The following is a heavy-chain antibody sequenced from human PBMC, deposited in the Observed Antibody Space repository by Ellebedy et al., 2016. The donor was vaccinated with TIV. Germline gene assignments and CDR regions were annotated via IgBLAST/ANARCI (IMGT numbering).Heavy chain of an antibody. J-gene: IGHJ5*02. V-gene: IGHV3-30-3*01. CDR3: ARDYVPLYMVRGVNNWFDP. CDR1: GFTFSSYA. CDR2: ISYDGSNK. Sequence: GGSLRLXXAASGFTFSSYAMHWVRQAPGKGLEWVAVISYDGSNKYYADSVKGRFTISRDNSKNTLYLQMNSLRAEDTAVYYCARDYVPLYMVRGVNNWFDPWGQGTLVTVSS. D-gene: IGHD3-10*01.